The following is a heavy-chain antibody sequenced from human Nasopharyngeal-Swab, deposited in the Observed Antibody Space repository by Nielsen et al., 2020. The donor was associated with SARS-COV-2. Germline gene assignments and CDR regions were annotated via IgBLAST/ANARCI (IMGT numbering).Heavy chain of an antibody. CDR2: INHSGST. CDR3: ARGISGVVPAPILGVGPYYHYYSMDV. D-gene: IGHD2-2*01. V-gene: IGHV4-34*01. Sequence: SETLSLTCAVYGGSFSGSYWGWIRQPPGKGLEWIAEINHSGSTNYNPSLKSRVTISVDTSKNQFSLKVTSVTAADTAVYYCARGISGVVPAPILGVGPYYHYYSMDVWGKGTTVTVSS. J-gene: IGHJ6*03. CDR1: GGSFSGSY.